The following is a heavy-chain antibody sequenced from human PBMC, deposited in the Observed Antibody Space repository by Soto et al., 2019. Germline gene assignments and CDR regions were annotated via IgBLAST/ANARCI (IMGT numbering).Heavy chain of an antibody. Sequence: ESGGGLVKPGGSLRPSCAASGFSFSSYSLNWFRQAPGKGLEWVSSISGTSTDIYYTDLVKGRFTISRDNVKNSLYLQMNSLRAEDTAVYYCARESDPAKAFDIWGQGTMVTVSS. CDR1: GFSFSSYS. J-gene: IGHJ3*02. V-gene: IGHV3-21*01. CDR3: ARESDPAKAFDI. CDR2: ISGTSTDI.